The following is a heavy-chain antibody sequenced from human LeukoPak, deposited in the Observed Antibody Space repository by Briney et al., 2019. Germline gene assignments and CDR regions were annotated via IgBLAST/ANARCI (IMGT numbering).Heavy chain of an antibody. CDR3: ASGPYPAAGTDHQFDY. D-gene: IGHD6-13*01. V-gene: IGHV4-39*07. J-gene: IGHJ4*02. CDR1: GDSISSGSYY. Sequence: SETLSLSCDISGDSISSGSYYWGWIRQPPGKGLEWIGSIYYSGYTYYNPSLKSRATMSIDTSKNQFSLDLSSVTAADTAVYYCASGPYPAAGTDHQFDYWGQGTLVTVSS. CDR2: IYYSGYT.